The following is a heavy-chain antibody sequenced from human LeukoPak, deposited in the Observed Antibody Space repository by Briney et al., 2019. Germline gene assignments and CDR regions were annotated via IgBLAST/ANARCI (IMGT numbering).Heavy chain of an antibody. Sequence: GGSLRPSCAASGFTFSSYAMSWVRQAPGKGLEWVSAISGSGGSTYYADSVKGRFTISRDNSKNTLYLQMNSLRAEDTAVYYCAREKLDYYDSIGPEHIYYYYGMDVWGQGTTVTVPS. J-gene: IGHJ6*02. D-gene: IGHD3-22*01. CDR2: ISGSGGST. V-gene: IGHV3-23*01. CDR3: AREKLDYYDSIGPEHIYYYYGMDV. CDR1: GFTFSSYA.